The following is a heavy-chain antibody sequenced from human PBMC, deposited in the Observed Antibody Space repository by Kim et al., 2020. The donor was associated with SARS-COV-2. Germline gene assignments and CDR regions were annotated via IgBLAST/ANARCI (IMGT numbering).Heavy chain of an antibody. J-gene: IGHJ5*02. CDR2: IYYSGST. D-gene: IGHD6-6*01. V-gene: IGHV4-39*01. Sequence: SETLSLTCTVSGGSISSSSFYWGWIRQPPGKGLEWIASIYYSGSTSYNPSLKSRVTISVDTSKNQFSLKLSSVTAADTAVYYCARHKRMIAARPGAVGSWGQGTLVTVSS. CDR1: GGSISSSSFY. CDR3: ARHKRMIAARPGAVGS.